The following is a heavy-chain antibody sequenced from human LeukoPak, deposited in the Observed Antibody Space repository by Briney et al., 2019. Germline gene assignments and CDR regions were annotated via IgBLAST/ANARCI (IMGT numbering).Heavy chain of an antibody. CDR2: IYYSGST. J-gene: IGHJ3*01. CDR1: GGSVSSRSYY. V-gene: IGHV4-39*01. D-gene: IGHD6-13*01. CDR3: ARRDSSSWYNAFDL. Sequence: SETLSLTCTVSGGSVSSRSYYWPWFRRPPGKGLEWFGSIYYSGSTYYSPSLKSRVTISVDTSKNQFSLKLSSVTAADTAVYYCARRDSSSWYNAFDLWGQGTMVTVSS.